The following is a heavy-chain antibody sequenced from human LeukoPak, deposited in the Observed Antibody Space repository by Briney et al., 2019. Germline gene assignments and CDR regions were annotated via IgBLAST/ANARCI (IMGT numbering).Heavy chain of an antibody. V-gene: IGHV3-15*01. CDR3: TTDAGRPKGYSYGFDY. CDR1: GFTFSNAW. CDR2: IKSKTDGGTT. D-gene: IGHD5-18*01. Sequence: GGSLRLSCAASGFTFSNAWMSWVRQAPGKGLGWVGRIKSKTDGGTTDYAAPVKGRFTISRDDSKNTLYLQMNSLKNEDTAVYYCTTDAGRPKGYSYGFDYWGQGTLVTVSS. J-gene: IGHJ4*02.